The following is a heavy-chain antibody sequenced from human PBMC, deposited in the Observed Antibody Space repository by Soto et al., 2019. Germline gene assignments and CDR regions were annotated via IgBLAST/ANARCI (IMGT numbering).Heavy chain of an antibody. CDR1: GFTFSTYS. J-gene: IGHJ4*02. CDR2: VSASGTGT. Sequence: LRLSCAASGFTFSTYSMNWVRQAPGKGLEWVSAVSASGTGTYYSDSVKGRFTISRDNSKNTLYLQMNSLRAEDTALYYCARDKGASYGLYYFDYWGQGTMVPVYS. D-gene: IGHD5-18*01. V-gene: IGHV3-23*01. CDR3: ARDKGASYGLYYFDY.